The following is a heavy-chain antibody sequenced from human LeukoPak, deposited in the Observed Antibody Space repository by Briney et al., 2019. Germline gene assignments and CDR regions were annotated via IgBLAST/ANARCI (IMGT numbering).Heavy chain of an antibody. J-gene: IGHJ6*03. V-gene: IGHV3-23*01. Sequence: GGSLRLSCAASGFTFSSYGMSWVRQAPGKGLEWVSAISGSGGSTYYADSVKGRFTISRDNSKNTLYLQMNSLRAEDTAVYYCARHSSGYSVYYYHYMDVWGKGTTVTISS. CDR1: GFTFSSYG. CDR2: ISGSGGST. CDR3: ARHSSGYSVYYYHYMDV. D-gene: IGHD3-22*01.